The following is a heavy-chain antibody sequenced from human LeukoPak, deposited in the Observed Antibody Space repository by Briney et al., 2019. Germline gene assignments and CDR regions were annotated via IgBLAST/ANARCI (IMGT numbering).Heavy chain of an antibody. CDR1: GRRIIKKNYY. Sequence: GRRIIKKNYYWGWIRQPPGKVLEWIGSINYSGSTYYNPSLKSRVTISVDTSKTQFSLKLSSVTAADTAVYYCARLSDYWGQGTLVTVSS. V-gene: IGHV4-39*01. J-gene: IGHJ4*02. CDR2: INYSGST. CDR3: ARLSDY.